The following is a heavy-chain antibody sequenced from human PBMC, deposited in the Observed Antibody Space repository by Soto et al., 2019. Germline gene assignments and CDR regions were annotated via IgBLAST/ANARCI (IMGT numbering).Heavy chain of an antibody. J-gene: IGHJ4*02. CDR2: ISYDGGNE. CDR3: ARAIEMATISGIDY. D-gene: IGHD5-12*01. CDR1: GFTFISYV. Sequence: GGSHRLSSAASGFTFISYVMYWVRQATGKGLEWVGVISYDGGNEYYADSVKGRLTISRDNSKNTLYLQMSSLRSEDTAVYYCARAIEMATISGIDYWGQGTLVTVSS. V-gene: IGHV3-30-3*01.